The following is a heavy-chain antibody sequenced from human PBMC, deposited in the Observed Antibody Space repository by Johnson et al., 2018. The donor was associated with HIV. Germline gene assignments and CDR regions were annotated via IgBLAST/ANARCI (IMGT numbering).Heavy chain of an antibody. J-gene: IGHJ3*02. CDR3: AKDLGIVGAVHRTVDI. CDR2: IWYDGSQK. V-gene: IGHV3-33*06. Sequence: QVQLVESGGGVVQPGKSLRLSCAASGFTFSSYGMHWVRQAPGKGLEWVAVIWYDGSQKYYTDSVKGRFTISRDNSKNTLYLQMNSLRAEDTAVYYCAKDLGIVGAVHRTVDIWGQGTMVTVSS. D-gene: IGHD1-26*01. CDR1: GFTFSSYG.